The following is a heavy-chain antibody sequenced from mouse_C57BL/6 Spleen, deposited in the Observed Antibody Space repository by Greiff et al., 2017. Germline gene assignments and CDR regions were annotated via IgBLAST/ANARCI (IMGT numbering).Heavy chain of an antibody. V-gene: IGHV1-50*01. J-gene: IGHJ2*01. D-gene: IGHD2-4*01. CDR3: ARRTMRYYFDY. Sequence: VQLQQPGAELVKPGASVKLSCKASGYTFTSYWMQWVKQRPRQGLEWIGEIDPSDSYTNYNQKFKGTATLTVDTASSTAYMQLSSLTSEDSAVYYCARRTMRYYFDYWGQGTTLTVSS. CDR1: GYTFTSYW. CDR2: IDPSDSYT.